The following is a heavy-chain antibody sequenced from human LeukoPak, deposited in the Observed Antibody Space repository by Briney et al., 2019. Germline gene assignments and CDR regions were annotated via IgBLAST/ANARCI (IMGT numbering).Heavy chain of an antibody. CDR3: ARDSSGNYDFWSGYFDY. D-gene: IGHD3-3*01. Sequence: GGSLRLSCVASGFTFGIYAMSWVRQAPGKGPEWVSGISGPGGSTYYADSVKGRFTISRDNSKNTLYLQMNSLRAEDTAVYYCARDSSGNYDFWSGYFDYWGQGTLVTVSS. V-gene: IGHV3-23*01. CDR1: GFTFGIYA. CDR2: ISGPGGST. J-gene: IGHJ4*02.